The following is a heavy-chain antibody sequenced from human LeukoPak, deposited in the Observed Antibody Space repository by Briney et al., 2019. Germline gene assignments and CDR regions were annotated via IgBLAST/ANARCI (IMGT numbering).Heavy chain of an antibody. V-gene: IGHV1-3*01. CDR2: INAGNGNT. D-gene: IGHD1-1*01. CDR1: GYTFTRYA. J-gene: IGHJ1*01. Sequence: ASVNVSCKASGYTFTRYAMHWVRQAPGQRLEWMGWINAGNGNTKYSQKFQGRVTITRDTSASTAYMELSSLRSEDTAVYYCASKTKLDPHHFQHWGQGTLVTVSS. CDR3: ASKTKLDPHHFQH.